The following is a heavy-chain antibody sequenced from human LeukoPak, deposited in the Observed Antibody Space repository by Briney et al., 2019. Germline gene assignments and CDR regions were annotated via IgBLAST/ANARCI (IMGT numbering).Heavy chain of an antibody. J-gene: IGHJ4*02. Sequence: ASVTVSCKVSGYTLTELSMHWVRQAPGKGLEWMGGFDPEDGETIYAQKFQGRVTMTEDTSTDTAYMELSSLRSEDTAVYYCATDINSSSWPHYWGQGTLVTVSS. CDR3: ATDINSSSWPHY. CDR1: GYTLTELS. D-gene: IGHD6-13*01. V-gene: IGHV1-24*01. CDR2: FDPEDGET.